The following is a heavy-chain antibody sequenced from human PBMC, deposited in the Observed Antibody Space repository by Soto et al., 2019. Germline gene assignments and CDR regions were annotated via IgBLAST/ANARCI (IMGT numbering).Heavy chain of an antibody. Sequence: ASVKVSCKASGYTFTSYGISWVRQAPGQGLEWMGWISTYNGNTNYAQKLQGRVTMTTDTSTSTAYMELRSLRSDDTAVYYCAIEPDPGYFQHWGQGTLVTVSS. V-gene: IGHV1-18*01. CDR3: AIEPDPGYFQH. J-gene: IGHJ1*01. CDR2: ISTYNGNT. CDR1: GYTFTSYG.